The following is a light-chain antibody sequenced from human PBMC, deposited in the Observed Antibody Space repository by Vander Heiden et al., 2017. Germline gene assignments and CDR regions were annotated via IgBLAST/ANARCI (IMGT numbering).Light chain of an antibody. Sequence: QTVVTQEPSSSVSPGGTVTLACGLSSGSVSTSYHPSWYQQTPGQAPRTLIYSTNTRSSGVPDRFSGSILGNKAALTITGAKADDESDYYCVLYVGSGIWVFGGGTKLTVL. CDR1: SGSVSTSYH. CDR2: STN. J-gene: IGLJ3*02. CDR3: VLYVGSGIWV. V-gene: IGLV8-61*01.